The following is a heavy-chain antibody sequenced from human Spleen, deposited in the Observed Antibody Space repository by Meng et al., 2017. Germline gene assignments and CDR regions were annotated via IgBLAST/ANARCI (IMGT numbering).Heavy chain of an antibody. D-gene: IGHD6-13*01. V-gene: IGHV1-3*01. J-gene: IGHJ4*02. Sequence: VQRVNAGAWLKKPGSSVKGSCKAPGYTFTRYAMQWVRQAPEQRLEWMEWINAGNGNTKYSQKFQGRVTITRDTSASTAYMELSSLRSEDTAVYYCATGDYSSSWYGAYWGQGTLVTVSS. CDR1: GYTFTRYA. CDR3: ATGDYSSSWYGAY. CDR2: INAGNGNT.